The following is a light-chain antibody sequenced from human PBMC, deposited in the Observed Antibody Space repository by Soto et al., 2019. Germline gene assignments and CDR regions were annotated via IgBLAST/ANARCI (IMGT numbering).Light chain of an antibody. Sequence: EIVWTQSPATLSLSPGERATLSCRASQSVSSNLAWYQQKPGQATRLLIYGASTRATGIPARFSGSGSGTEFTLTIRSLQSEDFAVYYCQQYNTWTFGQGTKVDI. V-gene: IGKV3-15*01. CDR1: QSVSSN. CDR3: QQYNTWT. J-gene: IGKJ1*01. CDR2: GAS.